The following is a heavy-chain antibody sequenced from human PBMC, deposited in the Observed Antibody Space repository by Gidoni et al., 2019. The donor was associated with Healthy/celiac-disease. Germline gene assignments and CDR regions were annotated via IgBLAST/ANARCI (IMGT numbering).Heavy chain of an antibody. CDR2: INHSGST. V-gene: IGHV4-34*01. Sequence: QVQLQQWGAGLLKPSETLSLTFAVYGGSFSGYYWSWIRQPPGKGLEWIGEINHSGSTNYNPSLKSRVTISVDTSKNQFSLKLSSVTAADTAVYYCAREGWARTIDYWGQGTLVTVSS. J-gene: IGHJ4*02. D-gene: IGHD6-19*01. CDR3: AREGWARTIDY. CDR1: GGSFSGYY.